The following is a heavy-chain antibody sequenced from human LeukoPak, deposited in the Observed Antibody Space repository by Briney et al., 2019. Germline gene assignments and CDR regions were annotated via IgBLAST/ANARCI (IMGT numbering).Heavy chain of an antibody. J-gene: IGHJ4*02. CDR3: ARRGYSDYDSGGFDY. CDR1: GYSFTSYW. Sequence: GESLKISCKGSGYSFTSYWIAWVRPMPGKGLEWMGIIYPGDSDTRYSPSFQGQVTISADKSISTAYLQWSGLKASDTAMYYCARRGYSDYDSGGFDYWGQGTLVTVSS. D-gene: IGHD5-12*01. CDR2: IYPGDSDT. V-gene: IGHV5-51*01.